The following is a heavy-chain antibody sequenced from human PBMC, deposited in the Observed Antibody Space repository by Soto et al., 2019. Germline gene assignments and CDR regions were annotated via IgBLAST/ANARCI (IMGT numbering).Heavy chain of an antibody. D-gene: IGHD2-8*01. J-gene: IGHJ6*02. Sequence: GALRLSCAASGFTFSSYSMNWVRQAPGKGLEWVSSISSSSSYIYYADSVKGRFTISRDNSKNTLYLQMNSLRAEDTAVYYCARDPYHVLMVNAPNLYGMDVWGQGTTVTVSS. V-gene: IGHV3-21*04. CDR2: ISSSSSYI. CDR1: GFTFSSYS. CDR3: ARDPYHVLMVNAPNLYGMDV.